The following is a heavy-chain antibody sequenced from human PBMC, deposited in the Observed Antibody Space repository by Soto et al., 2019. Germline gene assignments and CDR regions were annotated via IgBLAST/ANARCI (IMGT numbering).Heavy chain of an antibody. CDR1: GFDFGDYY. CDR3: VRPYYSSSWFPFDR. Sequence: PGGSLRLSCTASGFDFGDYYMSWIRQAPGKGLEWVSYIDSDDGTTYYTDSVKGRFTISRDNAKNSLYLQMNSPRVEDTALYYCVRPYYSSSWFPFDRWGQGTLVTVSS. D-gene: IGHD6-13*01. V-gene: IGHV3-11*01. J-gene: IGHJ4*02. CDR2: IDSDDGTT.